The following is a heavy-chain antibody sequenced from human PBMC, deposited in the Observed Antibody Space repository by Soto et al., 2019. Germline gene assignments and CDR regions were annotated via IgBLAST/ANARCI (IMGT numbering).Heavy chain of an antibody. J-gene: IGHJ3*02. D-gene: IGHD3-3*01. CDR1: GYTFTSYG. CDR2: ISAYNGNT. V-gene: IGHV1-18*01. Sequence: GASVKVSCKASGYTFTSYGISWVRQAPGQGLEWMGWISAYNGNTNYAQKLQGRVTMTTDTSTSTAYMELRSLRSDDTAVYYCSLRLSGGSAFDIWGQGTMVTVSS. CDR3: SLRLSGGSAFDI.